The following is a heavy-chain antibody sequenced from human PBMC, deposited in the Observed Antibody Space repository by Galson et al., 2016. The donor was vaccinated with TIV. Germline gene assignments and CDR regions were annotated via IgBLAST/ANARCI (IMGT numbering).Heavy chain of an antibody. Sequence: SLRLSCAASGFSFSSSAMHWVRQAPGKGLEWVAIMSSDGTNENYADSVKGRFAISRDNSKNTLYLQMNSLRAEDAAVYYCASARCATYCYLVDFWGQGTLVTVSS. V-gene: IGHV3-30*09. CDR1: GFSFSSSA. CDR3: ASARCATYCYLVDF. CDR2: MSSDGTNE. D-gene: IGHD2-21*02. J-gene: IGHJ4*02.